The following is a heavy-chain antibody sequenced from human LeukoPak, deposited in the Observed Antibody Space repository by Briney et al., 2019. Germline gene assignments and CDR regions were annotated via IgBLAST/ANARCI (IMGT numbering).Heavy chain of an antibody. V-gene: IGHV3-7*01. CDR3: AREEGFRGFDI. Sequence: GGSLRLSCVASGFTFSSYWMTWVRQAPGKGLEWVANIKTDGSLIYYVDSVKGRFTISRDNAKNSLYLQMNSLRVEDTAVYYCAREEGFRGFDIWGQGTMVTVSS. CDR2: IKTDGSLI. J-gene: IGHJ3*02. CDR1: GFTFSSYW.